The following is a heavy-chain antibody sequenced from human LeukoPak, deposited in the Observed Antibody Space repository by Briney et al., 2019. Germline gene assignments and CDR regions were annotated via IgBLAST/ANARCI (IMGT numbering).Heavy chain of an antibody. Sequence: SETLSLTCTVSGGSISSSSYYWGWIRQPPGKGLEWIGAVYSENTYYNPSLKSRVSISVDTSKNQFSLTMSSVTAADTAVYFCARGRYVTTRGGAAAGFLDYWGQGTLVTVST. J-gene: IGHJ4*02. CDR1: GGSISSSSYY. CDR2: VYSENT. CDR3: ARGRYVTTRGGAAAGFLDY. D-gene: IGHD6-13*01. V-gene: IGHV4-39*07.